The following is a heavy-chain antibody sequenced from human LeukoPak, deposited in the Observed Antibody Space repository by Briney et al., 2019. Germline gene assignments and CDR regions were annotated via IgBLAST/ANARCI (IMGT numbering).Heavy chain of an antibody. CDR3: ARVPPVGYCSGGSCYHDY. CDR1: GFTFSSYS. J-gene: IGHJ4*02. V-gene: IGHV3-21*01. Sequence: GGSLRLSCAASGFTFSSYSMNWVRQAPGKGLEWVSSISSSSSYIYYADSVKGRFTISRDNAKNSLYLQMNSLRAEDTAVYYCARVPPVGYCSGGSCYHDYWGQGTPVTVSS. D-gene: IGHD2-15*01. CDR2: ISSSSSYI.